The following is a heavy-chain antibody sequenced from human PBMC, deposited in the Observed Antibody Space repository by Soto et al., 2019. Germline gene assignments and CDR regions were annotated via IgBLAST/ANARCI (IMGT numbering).Heavy chain of an antibody. CDR2: IYHSGST. V-gene: IGHV4-30-2*02. J-gene: IGHJ6*02. CDR3: ARMHYDSCTDGMDV. CDR1: GGSISSGGYS. D-gene: IGHD3-3*01. Sequence: SETLSLTCAVSGGSISSGGYSWSWIRQPPGKGLEWIGYIYHSGSTYYNPSLKSRVTISVDRSKNQFSLKLSSVTAADTAVYYCARMHYDSCTDGMDVSGPRPTVTVS.